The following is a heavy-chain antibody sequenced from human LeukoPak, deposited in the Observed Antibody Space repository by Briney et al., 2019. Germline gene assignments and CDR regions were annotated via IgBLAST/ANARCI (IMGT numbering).Heavy chain of an antibody. CDR3: VLGYCSGGSCYLPTGPPNLVDY. J-gene: IGHJ4*02. CDR1: GGSITSYY. V-gene: IGHV4-4*07. Sequence: PSETLSLTCTVSGGSITSYYWSWIRQPAGKGLEWIGRIYTSGSTNYNPSPKSRVTISVDKSKNQFSLKLSSVTAADTAVYYCVLGYCSGGSCYLPTGPPNLVDYWGQGTLVTVSS. D-gene: IGHD2-15*01. CDR2: IYTSGST.